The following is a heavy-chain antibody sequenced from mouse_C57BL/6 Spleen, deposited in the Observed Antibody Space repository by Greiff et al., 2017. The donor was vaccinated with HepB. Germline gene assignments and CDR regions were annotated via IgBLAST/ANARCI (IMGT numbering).Heavy chain of an antibody. V-gene: IGHV5-6*01. Sequence: DVQLVESGGDLVKPGGSLKLSCAASGFTFSSYGMSWVRQTPDKRLEWVATISSGGSYTYYPDSVKGRFTISRDNAKNTLYLQMSSLKSEDTAMYYCARRGLRDYFDYWGQGTTLTVSS. CDR2: ISSGGSYT. J-gene: IGHJ2*01. CDR3: ARRGLRDYFDY. CDR1: GFTFSSYG. D-gene: IGHD2-4*01.